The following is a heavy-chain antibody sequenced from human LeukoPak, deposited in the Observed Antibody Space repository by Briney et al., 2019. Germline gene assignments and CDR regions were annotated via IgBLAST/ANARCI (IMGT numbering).Heavy chain of an antibody. CDR2: IYSGGST. J-gene: IGHJ3*02. Sequence: GGSLRLSCAASGFTFSTYGMHWVRQAPGKGLEWVSVIYSGGSTYYADSVKGRFTISRDNSKNTLYLQMNSLRAEDTAVYYCARIELLHAFDIWGQGTMVTVSS. CDR1: GFTFSTYG. V-gene: IGHV3-53*01. D-gene: IGHD1-26*01. CDR3: ARIELLHAFDI.